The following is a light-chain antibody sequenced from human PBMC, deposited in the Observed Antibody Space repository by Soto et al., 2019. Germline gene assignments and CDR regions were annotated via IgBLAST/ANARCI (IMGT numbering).Light chain of an antibody. CDR3: TSYVGSNIWV. CDR2: EVS. CDR1: SSDVGAYKY. J-gene: IGLJ3*02. V-gene: IGLV2-8*01. Sequence: QSALTQPPSASGSPGQSVTISCTGTSSDVGAYKYVSWYQQYPGKAPKLMIYEVSKRPSGVPDRFSGSKSGNTASLTVSGLQAEDEAHYDCTSYVGSNIWVFGGGTKLTVL.